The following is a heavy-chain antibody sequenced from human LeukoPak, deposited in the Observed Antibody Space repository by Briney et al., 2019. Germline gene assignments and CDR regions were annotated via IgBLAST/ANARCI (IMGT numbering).Heavy chain of an antibody. CDR1: GGSFSGYY. CDR2: INHSGST. Sequence: SETLSLTCAVYGGSFSGYYWSWIRPPPGKGLERIGEINHSGSTNYNPSLKSRVTISVDTSKNQFSLKLSSVTAADTAVYYCASGDCSSTSCRFDYWGQGTLVTVSS. V-gene: IGHV4-34*01. D-gene: IGHD2-2*01. J-gene: IGHJ4*02. CDR3: ASGDCSSTSCRFDY.